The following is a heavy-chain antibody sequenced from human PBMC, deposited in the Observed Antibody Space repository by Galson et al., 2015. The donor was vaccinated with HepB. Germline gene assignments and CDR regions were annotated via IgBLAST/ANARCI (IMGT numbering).Heavy chain of an antibody. CDR3: ARDNIVVVVAATRDYYYGMDV. V-gene: IGHV1-69*13. D-gene: IGHD2-15*01. Sequence: SVKVSCKASGGTFSSYAISWVRQAPGQGLEWMGGIIPIFGTANYAQKFQGGITITADESTSTAYMELSSLRSEDTAVYYCARDNIVVVVAATRDYYYGMDVWGQGTTVTVSS. CDR2: IIPIFGTA. J-gene: IGHJ6*02. CDR1: GGTFSSYA.